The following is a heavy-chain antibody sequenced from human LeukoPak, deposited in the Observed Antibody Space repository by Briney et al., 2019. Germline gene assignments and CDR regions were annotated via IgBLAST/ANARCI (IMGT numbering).Heavy chain of an antibody. CDR1: GFTFSSYS. CDR3: ARVRKVHPDAFDI. V-gene: IGHV3-21*01. CDR2: ISSSSSYI. J-gene: IGHJ3*02. Sequence: GGSLRLSCAASGFTFSSYSMNWVRQAPGKGLEWVSSISSSSSYIYYADSVKGRFTISRDNAKNSLYPQMNSLRAEDTAVYYCARVRKVHPDAFDIWGQGTMVTVSS.